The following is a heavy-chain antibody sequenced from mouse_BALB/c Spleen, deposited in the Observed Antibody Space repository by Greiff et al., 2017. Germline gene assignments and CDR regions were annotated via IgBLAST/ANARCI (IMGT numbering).Heavy chain of an antibody. Sequence: QVQLQQSGAELVRPGVSVKISCKGSGYTFTDYAMHWVKQSHAKSLEWIGVISTYYGDASYNQKFKGKATMTVDKSSSTAYMELARLTSEDSAIYYCARDGNYVSAMDYWGQGTSVTVSS. CDR2: ISTYYGDA. CDR1: GYTFTDYA. D-gene: IGHD2-1*01. CDR3: ARDGNYVSAMDY. V-gene: IGHV1S137*01. J-gene: IGHJ4*01.